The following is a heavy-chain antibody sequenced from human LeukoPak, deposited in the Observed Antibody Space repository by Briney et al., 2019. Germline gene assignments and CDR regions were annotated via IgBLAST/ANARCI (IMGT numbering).Heavy chain of an antibody. D-gene: IGHD1-1*01. J-gene: IGHJ4*02. Sequence: GSLRLSCAASGFTFSSYEMNWVRQPPGKGLEWIGSVYYNGNTYYNPSLKSRATISADTSKNQFSLKLTSVTAADTAVYYCARLWRAAIDYGGQGTLVTVSS. CDR3: ARLWRAAIDY. CDR1: GFTFSSYE. V-gene: IGHV4-39*01. CDR2: VYYNGNT.